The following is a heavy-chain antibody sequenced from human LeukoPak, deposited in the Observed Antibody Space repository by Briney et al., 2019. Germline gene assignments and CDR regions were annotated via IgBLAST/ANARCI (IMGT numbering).Heavy chain of an antibody. V-gene: IGHV3-23*01. Sequence: GGTLRLSCAASGFTFSSYGMSWVRQAPGKGLEWVSAISGSGGSTYYADSVKGRFTISRDNSKNTLYLQMNSLRAEDTAVYYCAKGVYGDYGPGYWGQGTLVTVSS. CDR1: GFTFSSYG. D-gene: IGHD4-17*01. J-gene: IGHJ4*02. CDR3: AKGVYGDYGPGY. CDR2: ISGSGGST.